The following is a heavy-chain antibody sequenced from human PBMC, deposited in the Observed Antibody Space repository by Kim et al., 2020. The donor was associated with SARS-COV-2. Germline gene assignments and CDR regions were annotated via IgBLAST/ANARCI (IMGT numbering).Heavy chain of an antibody. V-gene: IGHV4-39*07. CDR3: AREARIAAAVNWFDP. D-gene: IGHD6-13*01. J-gene: IGHJ5*02. Sequence: SETLSLTCTVSGGSISSSSYYWGWIRQPPGKGLEWIGSIYYSGSTYYNPSLKSRVTISVDTSKNQFSLKLSSVTAADTAVYYCAREARIAAAVNWFDPWG. CDR2: IYYSGST. CDR1: GGSISSSSYY.